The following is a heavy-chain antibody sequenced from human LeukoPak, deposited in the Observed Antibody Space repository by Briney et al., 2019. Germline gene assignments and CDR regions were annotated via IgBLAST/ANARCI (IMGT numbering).Heavy chain of an antibody. J-gene: IGHJ4*02. V-gene: IGHV1-2*02. Sequence: ASVKVSCKASGYTFTGYYMHWVRQAPAQGLEWMGWINPNSGGTNYAQKFQGRVTMTRDTSISTAYMELSRLRSDDTAVYYCARDLRYFDWSPLDYWGQGTLVTVSS. CDR3: ARDLRYFDWSPLDY. CDR2: INPNSGGT. D-gene: IGHD3-9*01. CDR1: GYTFTGYY.